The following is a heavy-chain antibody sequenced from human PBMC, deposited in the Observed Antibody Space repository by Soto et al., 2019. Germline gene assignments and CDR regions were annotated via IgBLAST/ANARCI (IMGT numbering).Heavy chain of an antibody. Sequence: QVQLVQSGAEVKKPGSSVKVSCKASGGTFSSYAISWVRRAPGQGLEWMGGIIPIFGTANYAQKFQGRVTITADKSTSTAYMELSSLRSEDTAVSYCARGGDYYDSSGESDAFDIWGQGTMVTVSS. V-gene: IGHV1-69*06. CDR1: GGTFSSYA. CDR2: IIPIFGTA. D-gene: IGHD3-22*01. CDR3: ARGGDYYDSSGESDAFDI. J-gene: IGHJ3*02.